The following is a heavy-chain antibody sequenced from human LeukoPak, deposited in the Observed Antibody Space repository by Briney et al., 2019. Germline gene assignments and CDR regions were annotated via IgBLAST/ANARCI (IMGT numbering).Heavy chain of an antibody. CDR1: GFTFDDYA. CDR3: AKGYSGWYVFDY. CDR2: ISWNSGSI. D-gene: IGHD6-19*01. Sequence: QPGGSLRLSCAASGFTFDDYAMPWVRQAPGKGLEWVSGISWNSGSIGYADSVKGRFTTSRDNAKNSLYLQMNSLRAEDTALYYCAKGYSGWYVFDYWGQGTLVTVSS. V-gene: IGHV3-9*01. J-gene: IGHJ4*02.